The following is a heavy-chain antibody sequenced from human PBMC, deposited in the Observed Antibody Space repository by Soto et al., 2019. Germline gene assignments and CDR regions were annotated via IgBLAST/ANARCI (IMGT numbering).Heavy chain of an antibody. D-gene: IGHD6-19*01. V-gene: IGHV1-18*01. Sequence: SVNGSCKAFGYTIKSYVISWVRQAPGQGLEWMAWISAYNGNTNYAQKLQGRVTMTTDTSTTPANMELRSLRSDDTAVDYCTKAPGIAVSNDIPGQGTLVTFSS. CDR3: TKAPGIAVSNDI. CDR2: ISAYNGNT. J-gene: IGHJ3*02. CDR1: GYTIKSYV.